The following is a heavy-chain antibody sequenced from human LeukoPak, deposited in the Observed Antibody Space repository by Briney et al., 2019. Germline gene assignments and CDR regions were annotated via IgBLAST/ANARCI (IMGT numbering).Heavy chain of an antibody. J-gene: IGHJ3*02. CDR3: ARDTPLGGATKGLDAFDI. V-gene: IGHV1-18*01. CDR1: GYTFTSYG. Sequence: ASVKVSCKASGYTFTSYGISWVRQAPGQGLEWMGWISDYNGNTNYAQKLQGRVTMTTDTSTSTAYMELRSLRSDDTAVYYCARDTPLGGATKGLDAFDIWGQGTMVTVSS. CDR2: ISDYNGNT. D-gene: IGHD1-26*01.